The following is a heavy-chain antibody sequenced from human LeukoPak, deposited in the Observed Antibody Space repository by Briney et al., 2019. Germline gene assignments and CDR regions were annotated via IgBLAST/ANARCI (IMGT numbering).Heavy chain of an antibody. CDR1: GGSISSGSYC. Sequence: TLSLTCTVSGGSISSGSYCWSWIRQPAGKGLEWIGRIYTSGSTNYNPSLKSRVIISVDTSKNQFSLELSSATAADTAVYYCAREDRYCSGGSCYSWGQGTLVTVSS. D-gene: IGHD2-15*01. V-gene: IGHV4-61*02. CDR3: AREDRYCSGGSCYS. J-gene: IGHJ4*02. CDR2: IYTSGST.